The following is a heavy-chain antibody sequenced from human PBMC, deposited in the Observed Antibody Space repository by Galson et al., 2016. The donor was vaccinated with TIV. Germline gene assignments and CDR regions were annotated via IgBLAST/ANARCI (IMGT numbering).Heavy chain of an antibody. J-gene: IGHJ4*02. Sequence: QSGAEVTKPGESLKISCKASGSTFSDYYIHWVRQAPGQGLEWMGCIDPISRGTRYAQKFQGRVTMTRDTSISTAYMELSRLRFDDTAVYYCARDRNTYHFDIPFDYWGQGAQVTVSS. V-gene: IGHV1-2*02. CDR2: IDPISRGT. D-gene: IGHD3-22*01. CDR3: ARDRNTYHFDIPFDY. CDR1: GSTFSDYY.